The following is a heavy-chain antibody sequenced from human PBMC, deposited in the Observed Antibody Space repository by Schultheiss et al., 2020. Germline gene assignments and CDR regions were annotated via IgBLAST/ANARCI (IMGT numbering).Heavy chain of an antibody. D-gene: IGHD3-22*01. Sequence: SGPTLVKPTQTLTLTCTFSGFSLSTSGVGVGWIRQPPGKALEWLAHIFSNDEKSYSTSLKSRLTISKDTSKSQVVLTMTNMDPVDTATYYCARIPLYYDSSGYHDGGDAFDIWGQGTMVTVSS. CDR1: GFSLSTSGVG. J-gene: IGHJ3*02. CDR3: ARIPLYYDSSGYHDGGDAFDI. V-gene: IGHV2-26*01. CDR2: IFSNDEK.